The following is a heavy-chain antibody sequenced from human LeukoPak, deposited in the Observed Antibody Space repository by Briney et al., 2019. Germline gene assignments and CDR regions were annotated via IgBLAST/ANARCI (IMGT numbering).Heavy chain of an antibody. Sequence: SETLSLTCTVSGGSISSSSYYWSWIRQPPGKGLEWIGYIYYSGSTNYNPSLKSRVTISVDTSKNQFSLKLSSVTAADTAVYYCARETYYYDSSGYFNWFDPWGQGTLVTVSS. CDR1: GGSISSSSYY. D-gene: IGHD3-22*01. CDR2: IYYSGST. V-gene: IGHV4-61*01. CDR3: ARETYYYDSSGYFNWFDP. J-gene: IGHJ5*02.